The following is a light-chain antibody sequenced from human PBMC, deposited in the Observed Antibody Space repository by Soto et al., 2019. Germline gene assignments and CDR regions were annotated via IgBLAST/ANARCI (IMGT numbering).Light chain of an antibody. CDR1: SSNIGGGHD. CDR2: GTT. V-gene: IGLV1-40*01. J-gene: IGLJ2*01. CDR3: QSYDSSLRVSI. Sequence: QPVLTQTPSVAGAPGQRVTITYTGSSSNIGGGHDVKWYQQLPGTAPKLLNFGTTSRPSRHSGSRSGSSASLAITGLQAEDEADYYFQSYDSSLRVSIFGGGTKLTVL.